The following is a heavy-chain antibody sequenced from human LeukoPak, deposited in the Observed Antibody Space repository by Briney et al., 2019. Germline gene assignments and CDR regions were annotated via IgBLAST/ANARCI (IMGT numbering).Heavy chain of an antibody. CDR3: AKVSGYDFSYFDY. Sequence: GRSLRLSCAASGFTFSSYAMHWVRQAPGKGLEWVAVISYDGSNKYYADSVKGRFTISRDNSKNTLYLQMNSLRAEDTAVYCCAKVSGYDFSYFDYWGQGTLVTVSS. CDR2: ISYDGSNK. D-gene: IGHD5-12*01. J-gene: IGHJ4*02. V-gene: IGHV3-30-3*01. CDR1: GFTFSSYA.